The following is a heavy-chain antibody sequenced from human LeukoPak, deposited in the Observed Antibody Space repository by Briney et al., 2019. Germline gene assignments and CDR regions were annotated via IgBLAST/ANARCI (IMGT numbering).Heavy chain of an antibody. J-gene: IGHJ2*01. D-gene: IGHD4-23*01. CDR3: ARGQDYGGNSDYWYFDL. CDR2: IDHSGST. Sequence: PSETLSLTCAVYGGSFSGYSWSWIRQPPGKGLEWIGEIDHSGSTNYNPSLKSRVSISADTSKNQFSLKANSVTAADTAVYYCARGQDYGGNSDYWYFDLWGRGTLVTVSS. V-gene: IGHV4-34*01. CDR1: GGSFSGYS.